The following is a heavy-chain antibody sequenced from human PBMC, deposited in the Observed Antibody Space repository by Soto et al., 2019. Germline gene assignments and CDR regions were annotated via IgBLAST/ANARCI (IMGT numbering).Heavy chain of an antibody. V-gene: IGHV3-64*01. CDR1: GFTFSNYE. CDR2: ISNNGAHT. Sequence: EAQLVESGGGLVHPGGSLRLSCAASGFTFSNYEMHWVRQAPGKGLEYVSGISNNGAHTDYAKSVKGRVTISRDNSENTLYLQMGSLRAEDMALYYCARRGYGSRWPNVYMDVWGKGTTVTVSS. J-gene: IGHJ6*03. D-gene: IGHD6-13*01. CDR3: ARRGYGSRWPNVYMDV.